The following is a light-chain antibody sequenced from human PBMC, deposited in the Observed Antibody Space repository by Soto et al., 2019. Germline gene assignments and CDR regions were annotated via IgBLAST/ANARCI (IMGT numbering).Light chain of an antibody. CDR2: DAS. CDR3: QQRSNWPPT. CDR1: QSVSSY. J-gene: IGKJ5*01. Sequence: DIVITQSPATLSASPGERATLSCRASQSVSSYLAWYQQKPGQAPRLLIYDASNRATGIPARFSGSGSGTDFTLTISSLEPEDFAVYYCQQRSNWPPTFGQGTRLEIK. V-gene: IGKV3-11*01.